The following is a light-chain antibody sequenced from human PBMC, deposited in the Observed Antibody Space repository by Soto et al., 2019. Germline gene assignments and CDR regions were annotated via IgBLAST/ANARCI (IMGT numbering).Light chain of an antibody. CDR3: QQRSDWSFT. CDR1: QSVSSY. V-gene: IGKV3-11*01. J-gene: IGKJ3*01. Sequence: EIVLTQSPATLSLSPGERATLSCRASQSVSSYLAWYQQKPGQAPRLLIYDASNRATGIPAKFSGGGSGTVFTLTISSLEPEDFAIYYCQQRSDWSFTFGPGTKVDIK. CDR2: DAS.